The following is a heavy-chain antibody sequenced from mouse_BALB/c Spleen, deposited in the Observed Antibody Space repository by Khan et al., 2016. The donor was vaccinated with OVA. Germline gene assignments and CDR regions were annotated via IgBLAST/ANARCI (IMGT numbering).Heavy chain of an antibody. CDR2: INYSGNT. Sequence: SGPGLVKPSQSLSLTCTVTGYSITSEYAWNWIRQFPGNKLEWMGYINYSGNTRFNPSLKSRTSITRDTSKNQFLLQLNSVTTEDTATYYCARKDYYDYDPFPYWGQGTLVTVSA. J-gene: IGHJ3*01. CDR3: ARKDYYDYDPFPY. V-gene: IGHV3-2*02. CDR1: GYSITSEYA. D-gene: IGHD2-4*01.